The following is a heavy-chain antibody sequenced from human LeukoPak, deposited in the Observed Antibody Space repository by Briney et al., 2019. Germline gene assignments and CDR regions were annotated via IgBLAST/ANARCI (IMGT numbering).Heavy chain of an antibody. V-gene: IGHV3-21*01. Sequence: GGSLRLSCAASGFTFSSYSMNWVRQAPGKWLEWVSSISSSSSYIYYADSVKGRFTISRDNAKNSLYLQMNSLRAEDTAVYYCARVSWANSSSSNYWGQGTLVTVSS. CDR3: ARVSWANSSSSNY. CDR1: GFTFSSYS. D-gene: IGHD6-6*01. CDR2: ISSSSSYI. J-gene: IGHJ4*02.